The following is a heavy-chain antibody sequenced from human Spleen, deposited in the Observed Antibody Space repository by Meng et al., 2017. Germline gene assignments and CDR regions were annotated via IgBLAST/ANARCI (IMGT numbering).Heavy chain of an antibody. CDR1: GFTVSSNE. V-gene: IGHV3-15*01. Sequence: GGSLRLSCAASGFTVSSNEMSWVRQAPGKGLEWAGRIKSNPDGGTTAYAAPVKGRFTISRDDSRNTVYLQMNSLKAEDTAVYYCTTETYYYDSSGTLNDAFDIWGQGTMVTVSS. CDR3: TTETYYYDSSGTLNDAFDI. J-gene: IGHJ3*02. D-gene: IGHD3-22*01. CDR2: IKSNPDGGTT.